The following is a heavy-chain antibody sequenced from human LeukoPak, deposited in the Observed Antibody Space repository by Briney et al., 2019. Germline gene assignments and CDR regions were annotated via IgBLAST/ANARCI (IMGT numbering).Heavy chain of an antibody. D-gene: IGHD3-10*01. V-gene: IGHV5-51*01. Sequence: GESLKISCEGSGYFFNSYWIAWVRQMPGKGLEWMGIIYPSDLDIRYSPSFQGQVTMSVDKSNSIAYLQWNSLKASDTAMYYCARPQGSGTDAFDIWGQGTMVTVSS. CDR2: IYPSDLDI. CDR3: ARPQGSGTDAFDI. J-gene: IGHJ3*02. CDR1: GYFFNSYW.